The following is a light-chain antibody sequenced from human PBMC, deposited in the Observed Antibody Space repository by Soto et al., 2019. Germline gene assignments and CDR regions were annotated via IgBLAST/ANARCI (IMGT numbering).Light chain of an antibody. CDR2: GAS. V-gene: IGKV3-20*01. CDR3: QQYGSAYT. CDR1: QVVSSSY. Sequence: EIVLTQSPGTLSLSPGERATLSCRASQVVSSSYLAWYQQKPGQAPRLLIYGASSRATGIPDRFSGSGSGTDFTLTISRLEPEDFAVYYCQQYGSAYTFGQGTELEIK. J-gene: IGKJ2*01.